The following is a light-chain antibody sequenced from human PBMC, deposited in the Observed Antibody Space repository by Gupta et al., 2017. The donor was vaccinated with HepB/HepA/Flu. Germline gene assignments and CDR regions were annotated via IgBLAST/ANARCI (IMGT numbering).Light chain of an antibody. CDR3: QVWDSTSGV. V-gene: IGLV3-21*03. Sequence: SYVLTPPPSVSAAPGKTARIICGGNSIGSERVHWYQQKPGQAPVLVVYDDSERPSGIPERFSGSNSGNTATLIISRVEAGDEADYYCQVWDSTSGVFGGGTRLTVL. CDR1: SIGSER. CDR2: DDS. J-gene: IGLJ3*02.